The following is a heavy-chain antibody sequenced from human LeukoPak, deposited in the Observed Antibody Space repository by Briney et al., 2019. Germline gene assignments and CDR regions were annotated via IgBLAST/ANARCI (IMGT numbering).Heavy chain of an antibody. V-gene: IGHV4-59*08. CDR1: GGSLSSYY. Sequence: PSETLSLTCTVSGGSLSSYYWSWIRQPPGKGREWIGYIYYSGSTNYNPSLKSRVTISVDTSKNQFSLKLSSVTAADTAVYYCARNGIQLWLMNWFDPWGQGTLVTVSS. J-gene: IGHJ5*02. CDR3: ARNGIQLWLMNWFDP. D-gene: IGHD5-18*01. CDR2: IYYSGST.